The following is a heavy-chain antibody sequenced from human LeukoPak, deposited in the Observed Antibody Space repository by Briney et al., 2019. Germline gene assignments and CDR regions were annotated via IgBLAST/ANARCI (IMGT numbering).Heavy chain of an antibody. CDR2: VYTSGST. CDR1: GGSISGGY. J-gene: IGHJ4*02. D-gene: IGHD3-22*01. CDR3: ARAYYDSSGYFVDDY. V-gene: IGHV4-4*09. Sequence: SETLSLTCTVSGGSISGGYWSWIRQPPGRGLEWIGYVYTSGSTNYNPSLKSRVTISVDTSKSQFALKLSSVTAADTAVYYCARAYYDSSGYFVDDYWGQGTLVTVSS.